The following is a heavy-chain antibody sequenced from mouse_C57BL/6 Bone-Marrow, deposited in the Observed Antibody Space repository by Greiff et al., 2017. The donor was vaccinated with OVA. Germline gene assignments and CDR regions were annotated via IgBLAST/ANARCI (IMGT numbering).Heavy chain of an antibody. Sequence: VQLQQSGPELVKPGASVKISCKASGYTFTDYYMNWVKQSHGKSLEWIGDINPNNGGTSYNQKFKGKATLTVDKSSSTAYMELRSLTSEYSAVYNCARYYGSSVDYWGENAPLTVSP. CDR1: GYTFTDYY. D-gene: IGHD1-1*01. CDR2: INPNNGGT. CDR3: ARYYGSSVDY. V-gene: IGHV1-26*01. J-gene: IGHJ2*01.